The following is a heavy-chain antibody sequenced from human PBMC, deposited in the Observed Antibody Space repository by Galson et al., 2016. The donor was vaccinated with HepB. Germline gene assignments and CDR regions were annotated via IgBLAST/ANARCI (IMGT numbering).Heavy chain of an antibody. Sequence: SLRLSCAASGFTFSSYAMTWVRQAPEKGLEWVSSIGAGGDLIFYADSVKDRFTISRDNSKNTLFLRMNSLRADDTAMYYCAQGLSVFGAFVIWGQGTTVMVSS. D-gene: IGHD3-10*01. CDR2: IGAGGDLI. CDR1: GFTFSSYA. J-gene: IGHJ3*02. CDR3: AQGLSVFGAFVI. V-gene: IGHV3-23*01.